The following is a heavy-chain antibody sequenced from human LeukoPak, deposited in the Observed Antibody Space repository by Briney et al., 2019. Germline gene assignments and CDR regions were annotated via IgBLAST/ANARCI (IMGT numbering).Heavy chain of an antibody. CDR3: ASDPSWFGPDDVWCDP. Sequence: GGSLRLSCAASGFTFSSYSMNWVRQAPGKGLEWVSSISSSSSYIYYADSVKGRFTISRDNAKNSLYLQMNSLRAEDTAVYYCASDPSWFGPDDVWCDPWGQGTLVTVSS. CDR1: GFTFSSYS. CDR2: ISSSSSYI. J-gene: IGHJ5*02. V-gene: IGHV3-21*01. D-gene: IGHD3-10*01.